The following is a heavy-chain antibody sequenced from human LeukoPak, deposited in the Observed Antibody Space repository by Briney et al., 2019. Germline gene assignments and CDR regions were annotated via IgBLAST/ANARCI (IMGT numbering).Heavy chain of an antibody. CDR3: SRVRYSSSWYVGYSCDY. J-gene: IGHJ4*02. CDR2: IRSKAYGGTT. Sequence: GGSLRLSCTASGFTFGDYAMSWVRQAPGKGLEWVGFIRSKAYGGTTEYAASVKGRFTISRDDSESIAYLQMNSLKTEDTAVYYCSRVRYSSSWYVGYSCDYWGQGTLVTVSS. D-gene: IGHD6-13*01. CDR1: GFTFGDYA. V-gene: IGHV3-49*04.